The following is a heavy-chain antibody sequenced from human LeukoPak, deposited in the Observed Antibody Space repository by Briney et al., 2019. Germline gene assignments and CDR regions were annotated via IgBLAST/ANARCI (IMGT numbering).Heavy chain of an antibody. J-gene: IGHJ3*02. CDR1: GEPISSGGFS. D-gene: IGHD3/OR15-3a*01. CDR3: ARVRGLDAFDI. Sequence: PSETLSLTCAVSGEPISSGGFSWSWIRQPPGKGLEWIGYIYHSGSTYYNPSLKSRVTISVDTSKNQFSLKLSSVTAADTAVYYCARVRGLDAFDIWGQGTMVTVSS. CDR2: IYHSGST. V-gene: IGHV4-30-2*01.